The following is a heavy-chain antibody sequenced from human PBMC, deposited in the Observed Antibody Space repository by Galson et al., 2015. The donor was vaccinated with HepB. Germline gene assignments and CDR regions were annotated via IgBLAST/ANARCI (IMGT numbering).Heavy chain of an antibody. CDR3: AILMSTVRGINVDY. V-gene: IGHV3-30*03. CDR1: GLTFSNFG. D-gene: IGHD3-10*01. CDR2: VSYDGFNK. Sequence: SLRLSCAASGLTFSNFGMHWVRQAPGSGLEWVAVVSYDGFNKYYADSVEGRFTVFRDNAKKTLYLQMNSLKAEDTAVYYCAILMSTVRGINVDYWGQGSLVTVSS. J-gene: IGHJ4*02.